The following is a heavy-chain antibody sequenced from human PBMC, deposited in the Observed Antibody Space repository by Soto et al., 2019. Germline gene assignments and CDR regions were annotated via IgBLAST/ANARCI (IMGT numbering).Heavy chain of an antibody. CDR1: GYTFTSYG. CDR3: ARESSSSCHDY. CDR2: ISAYNGNT. D-gene: IGHD6-13*01. Sequence: QVHLVQSGAEVKKPGASVKVSCKASGYTFTSYGISWVRKAPGQGIEWMGWISAYNGNTKYAQKFQGRVTMTTDTSTSTAYMELRSLRSDDTAVYYFARESSSSCHDYWGQGTLVTVSS. V-gene: IGHV1-18*01. J-gene: IGHJ4*02.